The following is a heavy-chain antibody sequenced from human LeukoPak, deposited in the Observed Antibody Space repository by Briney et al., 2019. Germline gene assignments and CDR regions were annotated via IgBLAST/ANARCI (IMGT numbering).Heavy chain of an antibody. Sequence: GGSLRLSCAASGFIFSSYWMSWVRQAPGKGLEWVANIKQDGSEKYYVDSVKGRFTISRDNAKNSLYLQMNSLRAEDTAVYYCARDMVVVAASDYWGQGTLVTVSS. CDR1: GFIFSSYW. CDR2: IKQDGSEK. V-gene: IGHV3-7*01. CDR3: ARDMVVVAASDY. D-gene: IGHD2-15*01. J-gene: IGHJ4*02.